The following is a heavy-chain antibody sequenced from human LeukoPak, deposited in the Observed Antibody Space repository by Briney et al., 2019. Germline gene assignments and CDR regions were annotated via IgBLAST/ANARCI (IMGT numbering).Heavy chain of an antibody. V-gene: IGHV1-69*05. J-gene: IGHJ4*02. CDR2: IIPIFGTA. CDR3: ARNILGYCSSTSCYGFDY. Sequence: ASVKVSCKASGGTFSSYAISWVRQAPGQGLEWMGGIIPIFGTANYAQKFQGRATITTDESTSTAYMELSSLRSEDTAVYYCARNILGYCSSTSCYGFDYWGQGTLVTVSS. CDR1: GGTFSSYA. D-gene: IGHD2-2*01.